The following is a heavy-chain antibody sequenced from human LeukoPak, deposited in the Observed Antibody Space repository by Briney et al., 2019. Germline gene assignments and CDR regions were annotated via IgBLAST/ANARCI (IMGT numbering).Heavy chain of an antibody. CDR3: ARGPPNWGYDY. CDR2: MSPNSGDT. Sequence: ASVTVSCKASGYTFTSYDFNWVRQATGQRPEWMGWMSPNSGDTGYARKFQDRVTMTRNTSISTAYMELSSLRSDDTAVYYCARGPPNWGYDYWGPGTLVTVSS. D-gene: IGHD7-27*01. CDR1: GYTFTSYD. V-gene: IGHV1-8*01. J-gene: IGHJ4*02.